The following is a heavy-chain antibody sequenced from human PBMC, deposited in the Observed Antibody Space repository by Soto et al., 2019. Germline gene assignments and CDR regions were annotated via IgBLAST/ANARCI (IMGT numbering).Heavy chain of an antibody. J-gene: IGHJ4*02. Sequence: EVQLLESGGGLVQPGGSLRLSCAASGFSFSNYAMSWVRQAPGKGLEWVSSISGSGGSTYYADSVKGRFTISRDNSKNALYLQMNGLTAGDTAVQYFARDPVYEAARRHFFYWGQGNLVNLSS. CDR3: ARDPVYEAARRHFFY. D-gene: IGHD6-6*01. CDR1: GFSFSNYA. V-gene: IGHV3-23*01. CDR2: ISGSGGST.